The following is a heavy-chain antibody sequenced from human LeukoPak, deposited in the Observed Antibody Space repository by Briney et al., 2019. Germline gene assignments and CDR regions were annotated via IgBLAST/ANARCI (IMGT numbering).Heavy chain of an antibody. CDR1: GGSISGDGYY. Sequence: PSQTLSLTCTVSGGSISGDGYYWTWIRQPAGKGLEWIGRIYTSGTTNDTNYNPSLKSRVTISVDTSKNQFSLKLTSVTAADTAVYYCARDASIFGFWYFDLWGRGTLVTVSS. V-gene: IGHV4-61*02. J-gene: IGHJ2*01. D-gene: IGHD3-3*01. CDR2: IYTSG. CDR3: ARDASIFGFWYFDL.